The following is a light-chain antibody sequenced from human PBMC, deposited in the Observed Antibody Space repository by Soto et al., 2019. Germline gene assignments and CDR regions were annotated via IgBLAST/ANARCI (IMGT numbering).Light chain of an antibody. Sequence: DIQMTQSPSTLSASVGARVTITCRASQSISSWLAWYQQKPGKAPKLIIYKASSLESGVPSRFSGSGSGTEFTLTISSLQPDDVATYYCQQYNSYSRTLGQGTKVDIK. CDR2: KAS. J-gene: IGKJ1*01. V-gene: IGKV1-5*03. CDR1: QSISSW. CDR3: QQYNSYSRT.